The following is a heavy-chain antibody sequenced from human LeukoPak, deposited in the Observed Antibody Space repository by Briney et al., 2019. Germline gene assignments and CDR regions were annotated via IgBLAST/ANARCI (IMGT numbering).Heavy chain of an antibody. Sequence: PSETLSLTCTVSGGSISSYYWSWIRQPPGKGLEWIGYIYYSGSTNYNPSLKRRVTISVDTSKNQFSLKLSSVTAADTAVYYCARHLGPGIVGATVLDYWGQGTLVTVSS. V-gene: IGHV4-59*08. D-gene: IGHD1-26*01. CDR3: ARHLGPGIVGATVLDY. J-gene: IGHJ4*02. CDR2: IYYSGST. CDR1: GGSISSYY.